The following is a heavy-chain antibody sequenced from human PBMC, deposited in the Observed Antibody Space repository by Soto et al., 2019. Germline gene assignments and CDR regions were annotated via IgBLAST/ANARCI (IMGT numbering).Heavy chain of an antibody. J-gene: IGHJ6*02. Sequence: GASVKVSCKASDYTFKSYDVMWVRKAPGQGLEWMGWISGHNGKADYAENFQGRVIMTTDTSTATASMDLRGLRSDDTAVYYCARKGYIGNFAMDVWGQGTTVTVS. CDR3: ARKGYIGNFAMDV. CDR1: DYTFKSYD. V-gene: IGHV1-18*04. D-gene: IGHD5-12*01. CDR2: ISGHNGKA.